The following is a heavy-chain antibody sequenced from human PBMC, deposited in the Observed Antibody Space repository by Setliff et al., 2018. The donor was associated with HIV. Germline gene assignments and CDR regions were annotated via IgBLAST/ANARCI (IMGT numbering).Heavy chain of an antibody. Sequence: GGSLRLSCAASGLTFGDFWMGWVRQAPGKGLEWVANIKKDGSEERYVDSVRGRFTVSRDNAKMSLYLQMNSLRAEDTAVYYCTRTHCSSTSCYDDCWGQGTLVTVSS. V-gene: IGHV3-7*01. CDR1: GLTFGDFW. CDR2: IKKDGSEE. D-gene: IGHD2-2*01. CDR3: TRTHCSSTSCYDDC. J-gene: IGHJ4*02.